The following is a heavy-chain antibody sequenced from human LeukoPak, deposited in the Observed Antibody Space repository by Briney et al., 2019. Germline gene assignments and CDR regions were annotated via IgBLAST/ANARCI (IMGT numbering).Heavy chain of an antibody. CDR3: AKEEVVLAATFFDY. D-gene: IGHD2-15*01. CDR2: ISGSGSIK. J-gene: IGHJ4*02. CDR1: GFTFSSYA. V-gene: IGHV3-23*01. Sequence: GGSLRLSCAASGFTFSSYAMHWVRQAPGKGLEWVSAISGSGSIKYYADSVKGRFTISRDNSKNTVYLRMHSQRAEDTAVYYCAKEEVVLAATFFDYWGQGTLVTVSS.